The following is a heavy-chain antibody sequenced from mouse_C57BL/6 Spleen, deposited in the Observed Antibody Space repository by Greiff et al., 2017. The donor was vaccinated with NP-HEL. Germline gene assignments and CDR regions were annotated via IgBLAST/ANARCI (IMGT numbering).Heavy chain of an antibody. D-gene: IGHD2-2*01. CDR3: AKLWLRRSYYAMDY. Sequence: VQLQQSVAELVRPGASVKLSCTASGFTIKNTYMHWVKQRPEQGLEWIGRIDPADGNTKYAPKFQGKATITADTSSTTAYLQLSSLTSEDTAIYYCAKLWLRRSYYAMDYWGQGTSVTVSS. CDR1: GFTIKNTY. V-gene: IGHV14-3*01. CDR2: IDPADGNT. J-gene: IGHJ4*01.